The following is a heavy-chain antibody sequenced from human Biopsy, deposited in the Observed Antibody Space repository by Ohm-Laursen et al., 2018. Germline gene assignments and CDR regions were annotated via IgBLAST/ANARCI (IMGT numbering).Heavy chain of an antibody. CDR1: GYWFSRYA. CDR2: ISGYNGNT. J-gene: IGHJ3*02. V-gene: IGHV1-18*04. Sequence: GASVKVSCKASGYWFSRYAIGWVRQAPGQGLEWMGWISGYNGNTNYAQKFQGRVAMTTDTSTSTAYMELRSLRSDDTAVYYCARGSYYGSGSYDNRADAFDTWGQGTRVTVSS. D-gene: IGHD3-10*01. CDR3: ARGSYYGSGSYDNRADAFDT.